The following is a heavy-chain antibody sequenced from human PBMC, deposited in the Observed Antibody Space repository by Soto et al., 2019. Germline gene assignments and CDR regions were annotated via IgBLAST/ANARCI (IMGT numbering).Heavy chain of an antibody. CDR2: ISYDGSNK. CDR3: ARDRRSLVDY. CDR1: GFTFSSYA. D-gene: IGHD3-16*02. J-gene: IGHJ4*02. Sequence: QVQLVESGGGVVQPGRSLRLSCAASGFTFSSYAMHWVRQAPGKGLEWVAVISYDGSNKYYADSVKGRFTISRDNSKNTQYLQMNSLRAEDTAVYYCARDRRSLVDYRGQGTLVTVSS. V-gene: IGHV3-30-3*01.